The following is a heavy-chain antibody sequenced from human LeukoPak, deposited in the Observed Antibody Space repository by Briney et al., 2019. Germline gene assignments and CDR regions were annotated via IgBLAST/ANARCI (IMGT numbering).Heavy chain of an antibody. Sequence: GGSLRLSCSASGFTFSRYDVHWVRQVTGKYLEWVSAIGTTGDTYYPGSVKGRLTISRENAKNSLYLQMNSLRAGDTAVYYCARAVAAARGVNYFDYWGQGTLVTVSS. V-gene: IGHV3-13*01. J-gene: IGHJ4*02. CDR3: ARAVAAARGVNYFDY. D-gene: IGHD3-10*01. CDR1: GFTFSRYD. CDR2: IGTTGDT.